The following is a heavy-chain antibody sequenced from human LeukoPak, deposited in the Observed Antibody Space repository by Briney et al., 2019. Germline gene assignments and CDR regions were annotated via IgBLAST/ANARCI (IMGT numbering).Heavy chain of an antibody. CDR3: AKDRGDGYNGGVLDY. J-gene: IGHJ4*02. CDR2: ISSSSSYI. CDR1: GFTFSSYS. D-gene: IGHD5-24*01. Sequence: GGSLRLSCAASGFTFSSYSMNWVRQAPGKGLEWVSSISSSSSYIYYADSVKGRFTISRDNAKNSLYLQMNSLRAEDTALYYCAKDRGDGYNGGVLDYWGQGTLVTVSS. V-gene: IGHV3-21*04.